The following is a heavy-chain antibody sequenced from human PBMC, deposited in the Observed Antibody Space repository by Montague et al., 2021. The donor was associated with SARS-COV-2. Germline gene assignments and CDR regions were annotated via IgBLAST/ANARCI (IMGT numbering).Heavy chain of an antibody. D-gene: IGHD1-1*01. J-gene: IGHJ4*02. CDR2: ISDSGST. CDR3: TRHVHMTWPEPSPGFDY. Sequence: SETLSLTCSVSGTSITSYYWNWIRQPPGKGLEWIGYISDSGSTNYSPSLKSRVTMSVDTSKNQMSLKLTSVTAADTAVYYSTRHVHMTWPEPSPGFDYWGQGTLVTVSS. CDR1: GTSITSYY. V-gene: IGHV4-59*01.